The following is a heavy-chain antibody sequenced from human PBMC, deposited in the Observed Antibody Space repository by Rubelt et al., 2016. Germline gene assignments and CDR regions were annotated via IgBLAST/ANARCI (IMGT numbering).Heavy chain of an antibody. J-gene: IGHJ4*02. D-gene: IGHD4-17*01. CDR3: ARLETTVTKRSFDY. Sequence: QLQLQESGPGLVKPSETLSLTCTVSGGSISRSTYYWGWIRQPPGKGLEWIGSVYYSGSTYYNPSLKSRVTISVDTSKKQFSLKLSPVSAADTAVYYCARLETTVTKRSFDYWGQGTLVTVSS. CDR1: GGSISRSTYY. V-gene: IGHV4-39*01. CDR2: VYYSGST.